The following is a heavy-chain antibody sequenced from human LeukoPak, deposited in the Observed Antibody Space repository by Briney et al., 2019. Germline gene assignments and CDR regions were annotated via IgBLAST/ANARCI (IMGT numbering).Heavy chain of an antibody. J-gene: IGHJ4*02. V-gene: IGHV4-59*08. CDR1: GGSISPYY. Sequence: MASETLSLTCTVSGGSISPYYWSWVRQPPGKGLDWIGSIYYSGSANCNPSLKSRVTISVDTSKNQFSLKLSSVTAADTAVYYCARFFWSGSKGLDYWGQGTLVTVSS. CDR3: ARFFWSGSKGLDY. CDR2: IYYSGSA. D-gene: IGHD3-3*01.